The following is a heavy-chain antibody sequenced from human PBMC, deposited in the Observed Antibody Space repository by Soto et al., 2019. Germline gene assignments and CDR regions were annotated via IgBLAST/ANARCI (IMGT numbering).Heavy chain of an antibody. CDR3: AKHSGYYDFDS. Sequence: SETLSLTCSVSGGSITSAYWSWIRQPPGKGLEWIAYIDYSGTTHPNPSLKGRVTRSLDTSKNQFSLKLSSVTPSDTAVYFCAKHSGYYDFDSWGQGTRVTVSS. CDR1: GGSITSAY. V-gene: IGHV4-59*03. J-gene: IGHJ4*02. CDR2: IDYSGTT. D-gene: IGHD5-12*01.